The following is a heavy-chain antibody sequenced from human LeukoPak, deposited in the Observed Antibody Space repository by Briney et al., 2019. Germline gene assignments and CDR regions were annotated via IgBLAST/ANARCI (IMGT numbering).Heavy chain of an antibody. J-gene: IGHJ4*02. CDR3: ARDPFFGQPPDD. Sequence: GGSLRLSCAASGFTFSSYWMHWVRQAPGKGLVWVSRINSDGSSTSYADSVKGRFTISRDNAENTLYLQMNSLRAEDTAVYYCARDPFFGQPPDDWGQGTLVTVSS. D-gene: IGHD3/OR15-3a*01. CDR2: INSDGSST. CDR1: GFTFSSYW. V-gene: IGHV3-74*01.